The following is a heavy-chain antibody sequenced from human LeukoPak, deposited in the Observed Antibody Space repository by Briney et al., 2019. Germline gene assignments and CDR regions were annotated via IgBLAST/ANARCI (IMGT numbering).Heavy chain of an antibody. Sequence: GGSLRLSCAASGFTFSKYAMSWVRQAPGKGLEWVSGISGSGGGPYYADSVKGRFTISRDNSKNTLYLQMNSLRADDTAVYYCARDRDGTGNYPHDYWGQGTLVIVSS. V-gene: IGHV3-23*01. CDR1: GFTFSKYA. CDR3: ARDRDGTGNYPHDY. J-gene: IGHJ4*02. CDR2: ISGSGGGP. D-gene: IGHD3-10*01.